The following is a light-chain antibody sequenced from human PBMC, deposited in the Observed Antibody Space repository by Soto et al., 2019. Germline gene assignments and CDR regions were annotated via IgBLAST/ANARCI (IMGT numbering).Light chain of an antibody. J-gene: IGLJ2*01. CDR2: VNTDGSH. V-gene: IGLV4-69*01. Sequence: QPVLPQSPSASASLGASVKLTCTLSSGHSSYAIAWHQQQPEKGTRYLMKVNTDGSHDQGDGSPDRFSCSSSRAERDLTNSILQSEEEAYYCCQTSGGGVSVVFVGGTKLTVL. CDR1: SGHSSYA. CDR3: QTSGGGVSVV.